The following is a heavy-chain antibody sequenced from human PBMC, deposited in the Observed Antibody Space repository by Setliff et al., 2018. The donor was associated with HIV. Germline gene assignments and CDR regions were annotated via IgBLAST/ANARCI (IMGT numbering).Heavy chain of an antibody. D-gene: IGHD6-19*01. CDR3: ARDGMYSNGWTDH. CDR2: ISPQRGDP. J-gene: IGHJ5*02. CDR1: GYLFTDYF. V-gene: IGHV1-2*02. Sequence: GASVKVSCKASGYLFTDYFIHWVRQAPGQGLEWVGWISPQRGDPKYAQNFEGRVTLTTDTSVNTVYMELRSLRSDDTAVYFCARDGMYSNGWTDHWGQGTLVTVSS.